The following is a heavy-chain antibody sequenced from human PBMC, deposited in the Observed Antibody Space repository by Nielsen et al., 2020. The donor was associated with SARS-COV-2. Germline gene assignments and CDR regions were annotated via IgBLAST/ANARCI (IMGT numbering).Heavy chain of an antibody. J-gene: IGHJ4*02. CDR1: GYTFTSYG. CDR3: AGSYWGVYYFDY. V-gene: IGHV1-18*01. CDR2: ISAYNGNT. Sequence: ASVQVSCKASGYTFTSYGISWVRQAPGQGLEWMGWISAYNGNTNYAQKLQGRVTMTTDTSTSTAYMELRSLRSDDTAVYYCAGSYWGVYYFDYWGQGTLVTVSS. D-gene: IGHD1-26*01.